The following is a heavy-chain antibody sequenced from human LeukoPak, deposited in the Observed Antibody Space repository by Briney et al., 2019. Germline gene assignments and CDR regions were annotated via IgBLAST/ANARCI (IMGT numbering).Heavy chain of an antibody. Sequence: GASVKFSCKTSGYSFPSSGITWVRQAPGQGLEWMGWISAYNGNTKYAQKLQGRVTMTTDTSTSTAYMELRSLRSDDTAVYYCARDCVSTSCSDYWGQGTLVTVSS. CDR1: GYSFPSSG. V-gene: IGHV1-18*01. D-gene: IGHD2-2*01. J-gene: IGHJ4*02. CDR2: ISAYNGNT. CDR3: ARDCVSTSCSDY.